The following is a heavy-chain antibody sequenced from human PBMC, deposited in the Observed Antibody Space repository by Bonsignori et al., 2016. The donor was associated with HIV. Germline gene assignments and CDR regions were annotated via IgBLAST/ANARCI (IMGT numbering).Heavy chain of an antibody. Sequence: QLELQESGPGLVKPSETLSLTCNVSGGSISSRTHYWGWIRQSPGKGLEWIGSVYYNGRTSYNPSLKSRVTISVDTSRNRFSLKLSSVTAADTAVYTCAKTXDMVAYGYFDYWGQGALVTVS. CDR3: AKTXDMVAYGYFDY. CDR1: GGSISSRTHY. CDR2: VYYNGRT. V-gene: IGHV4-39*01. D-gene: IGHD5-12*01. J-gene: IGHJ4*02.